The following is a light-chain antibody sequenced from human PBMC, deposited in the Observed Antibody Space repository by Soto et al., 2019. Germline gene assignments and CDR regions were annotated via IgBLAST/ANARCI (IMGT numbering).Light chain of an antibody. V-gene: IGKV1-5*03. CDR3: QQYNSYWT. J-gene: IGKJ1*01. Sequence: DIQMTQSPSTLSASVGDRVTITCRASQSISSWLAWYQQKPGKAPTLLIYKASSLESGVPSRFSGSGSWTEFTLTISSLQPDDFATYYCQQYNSYWTFGQGTKVEIK. CDR2: KAS. CDR1: QSISSW.